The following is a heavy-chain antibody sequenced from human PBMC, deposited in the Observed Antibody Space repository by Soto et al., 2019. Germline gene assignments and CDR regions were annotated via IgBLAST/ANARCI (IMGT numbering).Heavy chain of an antibody. CDR2: ISSGASNM. J-gene: IGHJ6*02. CDR1: GGSISSSGYY. V-gene: IGHV3-11*04. D-gene: IGHD3-3*01. Sequence: LSLTCTVSGGSISSSGYYWSWVRQAPGKGLEWVSYISSGASNMYYADSVKGRFTISRDNAQSSLYLQMNSLRVEDTAVYYCARDPNYDFWSGYRNKEGTYGMDVWGQGTTVTVSS. CDR3: ARDPNYDFWSGYRNKEGTYGMDV.